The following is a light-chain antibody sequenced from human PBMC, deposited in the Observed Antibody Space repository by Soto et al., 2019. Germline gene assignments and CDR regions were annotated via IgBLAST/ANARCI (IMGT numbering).Light chain of an antibody. CDR1: QSFSSSY. CDR2: GAS. CDR3: QRYGSSGLT. Sequence: EIVLTQSPGTLSLSPGERATLSCRASQSFSSSYLAWYQHKPGLAPSLLIYGASSRAPGIPDRFSCSGSGADFALPIGGRELKNFVGYYCQRYGSSGLTFGGGPRWIS. J-gene: IGKJ4*01. V-gene: IGKV3-20*01.